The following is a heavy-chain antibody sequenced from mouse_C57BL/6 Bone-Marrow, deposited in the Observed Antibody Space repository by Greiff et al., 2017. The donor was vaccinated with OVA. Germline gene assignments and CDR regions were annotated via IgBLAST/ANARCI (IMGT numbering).Heavy chain of an antibody. V-gene: IGHV1-64*01. D-gene: IGHD2-4*01. CDR3: ARGGYYDYDVGY. J-gene: IGHJ2*01. Sequence: QVQLQQPGAELVKPGASVKLSCKASGYTFTSYWMHWVKQRPGQSLEWIGMIHPNSGSTNYNEKFKSKATLTVDKSSSTAYMQLSSLTSEDSAVYYCARGGYYDYDVGYWGQGTTLTVSS. CDR1: GYTFTSYW. CDR2: IHPNSGST.